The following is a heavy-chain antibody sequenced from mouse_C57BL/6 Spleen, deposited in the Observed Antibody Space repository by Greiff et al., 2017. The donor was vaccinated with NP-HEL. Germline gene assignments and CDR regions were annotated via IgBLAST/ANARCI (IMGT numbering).Heavy chain of an antibody. CDR2: IDPETGGT. Sequence: QVQLQQSGAELVRPGASVTLSCKASGYTFTDYEMHWVKQTPVHGLEWIGAIDPETGGTAYNQKFKGKAILTADKSSSTAYMELRSLTAEDTAVYDDTRGNYGSSNDYFDYWGQGTTLTVSS. D-gene: IGHD1-1*01. CDR1: GYTFTDYE. V-gene: IGHV1-15*01. CDR3: TRGNYGSSNDYFDY. J-gene: IGHJ2*01.